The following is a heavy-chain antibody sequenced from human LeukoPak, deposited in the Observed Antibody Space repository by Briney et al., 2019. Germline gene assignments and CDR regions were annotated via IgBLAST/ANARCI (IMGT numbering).Heavy chain of an antibody. J-gene: IGHJ5*02. CDR2: INPSSGGT. CDR1: GYTFTDYY. CDR3: ARDAITMVRGVAHNWFDP. Sequence: GASVKVSCKASGYTFTDYYIHWVRQAPGQGLEWMGWINPSSGGTNYAQKFQGRVTMTRDTSISTAYMELSRLRSDDTAVYYCARDAITMVRGVAHNWFDPWGQGTLVTVSS. V-gene: IGHV1-2*02. D-gene: IGHD3-10*01.